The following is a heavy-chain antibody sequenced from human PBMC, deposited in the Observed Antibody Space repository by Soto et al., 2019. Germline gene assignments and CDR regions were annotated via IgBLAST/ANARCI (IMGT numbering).Heavy chain of an antibody. CDR3: AKTTGTYNRFTY. CDR2: FSGGGDGS. V-gene: IGHV3-23*01. J-gene: IGHJ4*02. D-gene: IGHD3-10*01. Sequence: GGSLRLSCAASGFTFRTSGMSWVRQAPGKGPEWVSGFSGGGDGSYYADSVKGRFTLSGDTSKNTLFLHMISVRADDTAVYYCAKTTGTYNRFTYWGQGTLVTVSS. CDR1: GFTFRTSG.